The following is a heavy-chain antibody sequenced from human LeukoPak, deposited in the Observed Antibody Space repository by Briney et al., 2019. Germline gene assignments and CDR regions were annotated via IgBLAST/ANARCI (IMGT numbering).Heavy chain of an antibody. D-gene: IGHD3-10*01. J-gene: IGHJ4*02. CDR1: GFTFSDYY. CDR2: IKYDGSEK. Sequence: PGGSLRLSCAASGFTFSDYYMSWIRQAPGKGLEWVANIKYDGSEKYYVDSVKGRFTISRDDAKNSLYLQMNSLRAEDTAVHYCARDGSGEWPIGYWGQGTLVTVSS. V-gene: IGHV3-7*01. CDR3: ARDGSGEWPIGY.